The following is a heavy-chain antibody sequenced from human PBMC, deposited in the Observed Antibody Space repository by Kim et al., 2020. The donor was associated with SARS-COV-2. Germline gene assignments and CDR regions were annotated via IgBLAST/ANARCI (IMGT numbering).Heavy chain of an antibody. J-gene: IGHJ4*02. V-gene: IGHV3-53*01. D-gene: IGHD3-3*01. CDR3: AREVEWGRFDY. Sequence: GGSLRLSCAASGFTVSSNYMSWVRQAPGKGLEWVSVIYSDGTTYYADSVKGRFTISRDNSKNTLYLQMNSLRAEDTAVYYCAREVEWGRFDYWGQGTLVTVSS. CDR2: IYSDGTT. CDR1: GFTVSSNY.